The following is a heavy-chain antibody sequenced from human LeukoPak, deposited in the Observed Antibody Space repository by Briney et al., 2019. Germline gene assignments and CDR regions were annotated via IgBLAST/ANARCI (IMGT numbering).Heavy chain of an antibody. Sequence: GASVKVSCTASGYTFTSYGISWVRQASGQGLAWMGWISAYTGNTHYVQKLQGRVAMTTDTSTSTAYMELRSLRAADTAVSYCAIGDGSDRTSFDYWVQGTLVTDSS. CDR3: AIGDGSDRTSFDY. J-gene: IGHJ4*02. V-gene: IGHV1-18*01. CDR1: GYTFTSYG. CDR2: ISAYTGNT. D-gene: IGHD1-26*01.